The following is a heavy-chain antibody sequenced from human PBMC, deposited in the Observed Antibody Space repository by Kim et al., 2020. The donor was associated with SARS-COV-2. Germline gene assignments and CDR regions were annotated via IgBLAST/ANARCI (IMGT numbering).Heavy chain of an antibody. CDR1: GFTFSSYA. Sequence: GGSLRLSCSASGFTFSSYAMHWVRQAPGKGLEYVSAISSNGGSTYYADSVKGRFTISRDNSKNTLYLQMSSLRAEDTAVYYCVKVGGLEDWKGSFDYWGQGTLVTVSS. CDR3: VKVGGLEDWKGSFDY. J-gene: IGHJ4*02. D-gene: IGHD3-10*01. V-gene: IGHV3-64D*06. CDR2: ISSNGGST.